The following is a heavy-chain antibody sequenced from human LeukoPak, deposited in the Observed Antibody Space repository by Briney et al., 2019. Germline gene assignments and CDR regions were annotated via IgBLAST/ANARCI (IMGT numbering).Heavy chain of an antibody. D-gene: IGHD3-3*01. CDR1: GFTFSSYW. CDR3: ARADFWSGYFFDY. J-gene: IGHJ4*02. CDR2: IKQAGSEK. Sequence: GGSLRLSCAASGFTFSSYWMSWVRQAPGKGLEWMANIKQAGSEKYYVDSVKGRFIISRDNSKNTLYLQMNSLRAEDTAVYYCARADFWSGYFFDYWGQGTLVTVSS. V-gene: IGHV3-7*03.